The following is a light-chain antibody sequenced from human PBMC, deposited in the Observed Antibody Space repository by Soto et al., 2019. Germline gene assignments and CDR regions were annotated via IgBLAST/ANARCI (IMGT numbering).Light chain of an antibody. V-gene: IGLV2-8*01. CDR3: SSYAGSINTVV. CDR2: EVS. Sequence: QSVLTQPPSASGSPGQSVTISCTGTSSDVGGYNYVSWYQQHPGKAPKLMIYEVSKRPSGVPDRFSGSKSGNTASLTVSGLQAADEADYYCSSYAGSINTVVFGGGTKLTVL. CDR1: SSDVGGYNY. J-gene: IGLJ2*01.